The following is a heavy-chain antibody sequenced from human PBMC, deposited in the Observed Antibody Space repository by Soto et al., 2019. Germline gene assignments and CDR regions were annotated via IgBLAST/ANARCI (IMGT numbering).Heavy chain of an antibody. D-gene: IGHD1-26*01. V-gene: IGHV2-26*01. J-gene: IGHJ6*02. CDR1: GFSLSNARMG. Sequence: GAGPTLVNPTETLTLTCTVSGFSLSNARMGVSWIRQPPGKALEWLAHIFSNDEKSYSTSLKSRPTISKDTSKSQVVLTMTNMDPVDTATYYCSRTNWELLTRDYYYYRMDVWGHGTTATVPS. CDR3: SRTNWELLTRDYYYYRMDV. CDR2: IFSNDEK.